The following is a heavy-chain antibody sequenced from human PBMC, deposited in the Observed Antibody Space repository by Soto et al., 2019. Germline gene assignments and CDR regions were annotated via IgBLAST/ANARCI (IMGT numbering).Heavy chain of an antibody. Sequence: QVQLVESGGGVVQPGRSLRLSCAASGFTFSSYGMHWVRQAPGKGLEWVAVIWYDGSNKYYADSVKGRFTISRDNSKNTLYLQMNSLRAEDTAVYYCARGLYYDYIWGSSNIPIHMDVWGKGTTVTVSS. CDR2: IWYDGSNK. D-gene: IGHD3-16*01. V-gene: IGHV3-33*01. J-gene: IGHJ6*03. CDR3: ARGLYYDYIWGSSNIPIHMDV. CDR1: GFTFSSYG.